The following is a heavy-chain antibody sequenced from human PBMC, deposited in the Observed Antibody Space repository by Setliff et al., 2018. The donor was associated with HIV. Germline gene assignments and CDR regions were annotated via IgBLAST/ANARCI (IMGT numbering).Heavy chain of an antibody. V-gene: IGHV4-34*01. CDR2: INHSESS. J-gene: IGHJ3*02. CDR3: ARGHSYDIYGYYLRDFDI. CDR1: GGSFSGYY. D-gene: IGHD3-22*01. Sequence: SETLSLTCAVYGGSFSGYYWSWIRQSPGKGLEWIGEINHSESSNYNPSVNRRVTISIDTSKNQISLKLSSVTAADTAVYYCARGHSYDIYGYYLRDFDIWGPRTMVTVSS.